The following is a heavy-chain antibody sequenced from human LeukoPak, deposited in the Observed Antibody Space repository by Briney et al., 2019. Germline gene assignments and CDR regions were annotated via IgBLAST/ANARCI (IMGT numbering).Heavy chain of an antibody. CDR3: ARDTSAYYYGSGSYSDWYFDL. J-gene: IGHJ2*01. Sequence: PSETLSLTCAVYGGSFSDYYWSWIRQPPGKGLEWIGEINHSGSTNYNPSLKSRVTISVDTSKNQFSLKLSSVTAADTAVYYCARDTSAYYYGSGSYSDWYFDLWGRGTLVTVSS. CDR2: INHSGST. D-gene: IGHD3-10*01. CDR1: GGSFSDYY. V-gene: IGHV4-34*01.